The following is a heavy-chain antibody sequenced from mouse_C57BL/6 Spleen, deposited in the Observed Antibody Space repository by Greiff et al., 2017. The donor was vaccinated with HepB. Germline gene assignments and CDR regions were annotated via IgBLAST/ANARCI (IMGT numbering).Heavy chain of an antibody. J-gene: IGHJ4*01. V-gene: IGHV7-3*01. Sequence: EVKLVESGGGLVQPGGSLSLSCAASGFTFTDYYMSWVRQPPGKALEWLGFIRNKANGYTTEYSASVKGRFTISRDNSQSILYLQMNALRAEDSATYYCARYRPVLDAIDYWGQGTSVTVSS. CDR1: GFTFTDYY. CDR3: ARYRPVLDAIDY. D-gene: IGHD1-1*01. CDR2: IRNKANGYTT.